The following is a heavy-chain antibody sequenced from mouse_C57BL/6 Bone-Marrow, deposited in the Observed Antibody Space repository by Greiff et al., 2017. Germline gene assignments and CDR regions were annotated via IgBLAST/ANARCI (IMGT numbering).Heavy chain of an antibody. V-gene: IGHV1-52*01. J-gene: IGHJ1*03. CDR2: IDPSDSET. Sequence: VQLQQPGAELVRPGSSVKLSCKASGYTFTSYWMHWVKQRPIQGLEWIGNIDPSDSETHSNQKFKDKATLTVDTSSSTAYMQLSSLTSEDSTVDYCDRKGYFDVWGTGTTVTVSS. CDR1: GYTFTSYW. CDR3: DRKGYFDV.